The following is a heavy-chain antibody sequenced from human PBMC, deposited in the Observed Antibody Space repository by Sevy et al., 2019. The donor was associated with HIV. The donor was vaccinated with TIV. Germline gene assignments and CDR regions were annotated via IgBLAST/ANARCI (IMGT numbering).Heavy chain of an antibody. Sequence: GGSLRLSCAASGFTFDEYALHGVRQAPRKGLEWVSGITWNGGSIGYADSVKGRFTISRDNAKNSLYLQMNSLKPEDTALYYCAKVSAGTSFDSWGLGTLVTVSS. CDR2: ITWNGGSI. CDR1: GFTFDEYA. V-gene: IGHV3-9*01. J-gene: IGHJ4*02. D-gene: IGHD1-7*01. CDR3: AKVSAGTSFDS.